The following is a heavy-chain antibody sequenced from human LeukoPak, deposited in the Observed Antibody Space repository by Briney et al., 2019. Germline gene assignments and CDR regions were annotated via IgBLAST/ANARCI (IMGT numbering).Heavy chain of an antibody. V-gene: IGHV1-69*05. CDR3: ARDIGSGDYVFFDS. D-gene: IGHD4-17*01. CDR2: IIPIFGTA. Sequence: SVKVSCKASGGTFSSYAISWVRQAPGQGLEWMGRIIPIFGTANYAQKFQGRVTITTDESTSTAYMELSSLRSEDTAVYYCARDIGSGDYVFFDSWGQGTRVTVSS. J-gene: IGHJ4*02. CDR1: GGTFSSYA.